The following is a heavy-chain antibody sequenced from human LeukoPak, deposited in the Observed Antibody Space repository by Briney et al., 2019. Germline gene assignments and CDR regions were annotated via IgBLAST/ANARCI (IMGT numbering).Heavy chain of an antibody. CDR3: ARGFLTGPRYYFDY. D-gene: IGHD3-9*01. Sequence: SQTLSLTCAVSGGSISSGGYSWSWIRQPPGKGLEWIGYIYHSGSTYYNPSLKSRVTISVDTSKNQFSLKLSSVTAADTAVYYCARGFLTGPRYYFDYWGQGTLVTVSS. CDR2: IYHSGST. CDR1: GGSISSGGYS. V-gene: IGHV4-30-2*01. J-gene: IGHJ4*02.